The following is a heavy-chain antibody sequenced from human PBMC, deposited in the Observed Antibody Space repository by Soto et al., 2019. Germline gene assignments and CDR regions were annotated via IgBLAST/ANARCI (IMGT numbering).Heavy chain of an antibody. CDR3: ARGRPAIATRWFDS. V-gene: IGHV4-34*01. Sequence: KTSETLSLTCAVLGGSFSDSYWSGIRQSPGKGLEWIGEITSSGTTYYNPSLKSRVTISGDTSKNQFSLEVRSVTAADTAVYYCARGRPAIATRWFDSWGQGTLVTVSS. J-gene: IGHJ5*01. CDR1: GGSFSDSY. CDR2: ITSSGTT. D-gene: IGHD1-1*01.